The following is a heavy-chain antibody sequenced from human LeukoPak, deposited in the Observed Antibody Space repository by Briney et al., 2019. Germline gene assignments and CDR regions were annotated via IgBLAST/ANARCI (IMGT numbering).Heavy chain of an antibody. D-gene: IGHD3-22*01. Sequence: ASVKVSCKASGYTFTDYYMHWVRQAPGQGLEWMGWMNPNSGNTGYAQKFQGRVTMTRNTSISTAYMELSSLRSEDTAVYHCAVGSGYSFDYWGQGTLVTVSS. CDR2: MNPNSGNT. V-gene: IGHV1-8*02. CDR1: GYTFTDYY. J-gene: IGHJ4*02. CDR3: AVGSGYSFDY.